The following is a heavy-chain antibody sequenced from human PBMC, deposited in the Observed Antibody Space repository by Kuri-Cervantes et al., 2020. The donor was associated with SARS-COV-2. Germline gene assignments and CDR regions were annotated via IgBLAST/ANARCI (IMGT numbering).Heavy chain of an antibody. Sequence: SGPTLVKPTQTLTLTCTFSGFSLSTSGVGVGWIRRPPGKALEWLALIYWNDDKRCSPSLKSRLTITKDTSKNQVVLTMTNMDPVDTATYYCAHRGLRYFDWLLPFDYWGQGTLVTVSS. V-gene: IGHV2-5*01. CDR2: IYWNDDK. J-gene: IGHJ4*02. CDR1: GFSLSTSGVG. CDR3: AHRGLRYFDWLLPFDY. D-gene: IGHD3-9*01.